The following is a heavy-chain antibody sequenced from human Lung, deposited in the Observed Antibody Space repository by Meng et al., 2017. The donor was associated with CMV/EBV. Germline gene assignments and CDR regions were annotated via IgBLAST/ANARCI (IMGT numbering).Heavy chain of an antibody. D-gene: IGHD5-12*01. CDR2: INSDGSST. Sequence: GESXKISCAASGFTFSSYWMHWVRQAPGKGLVWVSRINSDGSSTSYADSVEGRFTISRDNAKNTLYLQMNSLRAEDTAVYYCARERFLSGYSGYDAGGWFDPWGQGTLVTVSS. CDR1: GFTFSSYW. V-gene: IGHV3-74*01. CDR3: ARERFLSGYSGYDAGGWFDP. J-gene: IGHJ5*02.